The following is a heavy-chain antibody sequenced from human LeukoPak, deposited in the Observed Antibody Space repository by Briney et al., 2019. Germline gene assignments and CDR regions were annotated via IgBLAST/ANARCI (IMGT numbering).Heavy chain of an antibody. V-gene: IGHV6-1*01. Sequence: SQTLSLTCAISGDSVSSNSVAWNWIRQSPSRGLEWLGRTYYRSQWYNEYAVSVKSRTIINPDTSKNQFSLQLNSVTPEDTAVYYCTREAVWGTSDYWAQGTLVTVSS. CDR1: GDSVSSNSVA. J-gene: IGHJ4*02. D-gene: IGHD3-16*01. CDR2: TYYRSQWYN. CDR3: TREAVWGTSDY.